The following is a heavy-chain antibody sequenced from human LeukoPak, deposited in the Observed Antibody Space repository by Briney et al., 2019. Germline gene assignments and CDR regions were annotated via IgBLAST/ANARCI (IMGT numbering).Heavy chain of an antibody. Sequence: SETLSLTCTVSGGSISSYYWSWIRQPPGKGLEWIGYIYYSGSTNYNPSLKSRVTISVDTSKNQFSLRLSSVTAADTAVYYCARDQEGFDYWGQGTLVTVSS. CDR1: GGSISSYY. CDR3: ARDQEGFDY. V-gene: IGHV4-59*01. J-gene: IGHJ4*02. CDR2: IYYSGST.